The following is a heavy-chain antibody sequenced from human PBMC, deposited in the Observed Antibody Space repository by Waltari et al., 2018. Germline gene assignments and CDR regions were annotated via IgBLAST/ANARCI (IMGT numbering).Heavy chain of an antibody. CDR3: ARLPISLGVGSVFDI. CDR2: IYYSGST. D-gene: IGHD2-15*01. J-gene: IGHJ3*02. CDR1: GGSISSSTYY. V-gene: IGHV4-39*01. Sequence: QMQLQESGPGLVKPSEPLSLTCTVSGGSISSSTYYWGWIRQPPGKGLELIGNIYYSGSTYYEPSLKSRRTISVDTSKNQFSLNLRSVTAADTAVYYCARLPISLGVGSVFDIWGQGTMVTVSS.